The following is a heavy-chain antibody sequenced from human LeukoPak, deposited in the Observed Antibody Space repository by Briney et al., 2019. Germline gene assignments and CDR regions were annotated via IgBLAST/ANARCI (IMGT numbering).Heavy chain of an antibody. CDR2: IWYDGSNK. CDR3: ARPDAEDSYMDV. CDR1: GFTFSSYG. V-gene: IGHV3-33*01. J-gene: IGHJ6*03. Sequence: PGRSLRLSCAASGFTFSSYGMHWVRQAPGKGLEWVAVIWYDGSNKYYADSVKGRFTISRDNSKNTLYLQMNSLGAEDTAVYYCARPDAEDSYMDVWGKGTTVTVSS. D-gene: IGHD1-14*01.